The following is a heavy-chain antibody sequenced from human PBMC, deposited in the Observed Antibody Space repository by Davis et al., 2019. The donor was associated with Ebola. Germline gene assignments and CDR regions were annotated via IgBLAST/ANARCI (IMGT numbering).Heavy chain of an antibody. D-gene: IGHD2-8*02. CDR2: IYPGDSDT. CDR3: ASLRRTITGMDDGFDI. Sequence: GESLKISCKASGYSFASYWIGWVRQMPGKGLEWMGLIYPGDSDTRYSPSFEGQVTMSADKSIKTAFLQWSSLKASDTAMYYCASLRRTITGMDDGFDIWGQGTMVTVSS. CDR1: GYSFASYW. J-gene: IGHJ3*02. V-gene: IGHV5-51*01.